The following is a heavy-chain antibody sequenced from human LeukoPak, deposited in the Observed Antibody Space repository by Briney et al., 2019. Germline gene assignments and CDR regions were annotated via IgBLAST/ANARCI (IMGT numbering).Heavy chain of an antibody. CDR1: GFSFSTYA. V-gene: IGHV3-23*01. CDR2: IDGDGGSST. Sequence: GGSLRLSCAASGFSFSTYAMSWVRQAPGKGLEWVLSIDGDGGSSTYYAGRFSISRDNSKNTLYLQMDSLRAEDTAVYYCAKDLGGAVSHFDNWGQGTLVTVSS. CDR3: AKDLGGAVSHFDN. J-gene: IGHJ4*02. D-gene: IGHD3-16*01.